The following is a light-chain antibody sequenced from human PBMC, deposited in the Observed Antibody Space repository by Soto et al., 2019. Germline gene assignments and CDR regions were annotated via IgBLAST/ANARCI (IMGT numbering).Light chain of an antibody. J-gene: IGKJ5*01. V-gene: IGKV3-11*01. CDR1: QSVSSY. Sequence: EIVLTQSPATLSLSPGERATLSCRASQSVSSYLAWYQQKPGQAPRLLSYDASNMATGIPARFSGSGSRTDFPLTLSSLEPEDFALYYCQQRSNWPPTFGQGTRLEIK. CDR2: DAS. CDR3: QQRSNWPPT.